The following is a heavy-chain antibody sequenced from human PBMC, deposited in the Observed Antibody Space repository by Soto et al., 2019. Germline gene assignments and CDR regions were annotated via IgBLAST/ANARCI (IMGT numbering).Heavy chain of an antibody. D-gene: IGHD3-3*01. CDR1: GGSISSGDYY. CDR3: ARDKGYYDFWSGYSLARQYYYYYGMDV. CDR2: IYYSGST. V-gene: IGHV4-30-4*01. Sequence: LSLTCTVSGGSISSGDYYWSWIRQPPGKGLEWIGYIYYSGSTYYNPSLKSRVTISVDTSKNQFSLKLSSVTAADTAVYYCARDKGYYDFWSGYSLARQYYYYYGMDVWGQGTTVTVSS. J-gene: IGHJ6*02.